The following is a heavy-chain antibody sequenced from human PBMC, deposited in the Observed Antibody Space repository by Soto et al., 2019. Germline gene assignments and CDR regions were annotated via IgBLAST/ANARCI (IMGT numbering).Heavy chain of an antibody. V-gene: IGHV4-39*01. D-gene: IGHD3-22*01. CDR1: GGSISSSSYY. Sequence: SETLSLTCTVSGGSISSSSYYWGWIRQPPGKGLEWIGSIYYSGSTYYNPSLKSRVTISVDTSKNQFSLKLSSVTAADTAVYYCARRDSSGYYYGYFDYWGQGTLVTVSS. CDR2: IYYSGST. J-gene: IGHJ4*02. CDR3: ARRDSSGYYYGYFDY.